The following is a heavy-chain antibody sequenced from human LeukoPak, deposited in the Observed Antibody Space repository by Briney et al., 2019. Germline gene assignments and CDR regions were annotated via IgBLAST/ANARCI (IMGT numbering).Heavy chain of an antibody. D-gene: IGHD6-6*01. CDR2: ITSSSSYI. Sequence: PGGSLRLSCAASGFTFSSYGMNWVRQAPGKGLEWVSSITSSSSYIYYADSVKGRFTISRDNAKNSLYLQMNSLRAEDTAVYYCARSYSSSRGTYDYWGQGTLVTVSS. CDR1: GFTFSSYG. J-gene: IGHJ4*02. V-gene: IGHV3-21*01. CDR3: ARSYSSSRGTYDY.